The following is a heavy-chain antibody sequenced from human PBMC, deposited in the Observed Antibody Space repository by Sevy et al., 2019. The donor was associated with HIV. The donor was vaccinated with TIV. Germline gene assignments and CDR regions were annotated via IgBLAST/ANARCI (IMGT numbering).Heavy chain of an antibody. D-gene: IGHD5-12*01. CDR1: GFTFSSYG. Sequence: GGSLRLSCAASGFTFSSYGMHWVRQAPGKGLEWVAFIRYDGSNKYYADSVKGRFTISRDNSKNTLYLQMNSLRAEDTAVYYCAKEGRYSGYLIYYYGMDVWGQWTTVTVSS. CDR3: AKEGRYSGYLIYYYGMDV. J-gene: IGHJ6*02. CDR2: IRYDGSNK. V-gene: IGHV3-30*02.